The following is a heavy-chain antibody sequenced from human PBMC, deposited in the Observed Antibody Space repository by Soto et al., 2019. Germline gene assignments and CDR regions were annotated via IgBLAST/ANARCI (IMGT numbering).Heavy chain of an antibody. D-gene: IGHD6-19*01. J-gene: IGHJ5*02. Sequence: PGGSLRLSCAASGFTFSNAWMNWVRQAPGKGLEWVGRIKSKTDGGTTDYAAPVKGRFTISRDDSKNTLYLQMNSLRAEDTAVYYCAKRRRAVAGTTNWYDPWGQGTLVTVSS. V-gene: IGHV3-15*07. CDR1: GFTFSNAW. CDR2: IKSKTDGGTT. CDR3: AKRRRAVAGTTNWYDP.